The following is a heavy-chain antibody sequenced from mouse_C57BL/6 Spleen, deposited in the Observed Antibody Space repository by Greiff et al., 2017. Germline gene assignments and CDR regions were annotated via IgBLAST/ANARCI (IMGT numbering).Heavy chain of an antibody. CDR3: ARSGGNYVPSFDY. D-gene: IGHD2-1*01. Sequence: QVQLQQPGAELVRPGSSVKLSCKASGYTFTSYWMDWVKQRPGQGLEWIGNIYPSDSETHYNQKFQDKATLTVDKSSSTAYMQLSSLTSEDSAVYYCARSGGNYVPSFDYWGQGTTLTVSS. CDR2: IYPSDSET. J-gene: IGHJ2*01. V-gene: IGHV1-61*01. CDR1: GYTFTSYW.